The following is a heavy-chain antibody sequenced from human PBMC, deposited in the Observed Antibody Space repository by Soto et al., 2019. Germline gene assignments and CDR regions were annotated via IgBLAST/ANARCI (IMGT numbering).Heavy chain of an antibody. J-gene: IGHJ5*02. D-gene: IGHD2-2*01. Sequence: QVKLVQSGAEVRPPGASVKVSCRASGYSFSDHYVHWVRQAPGHGLEWMGWINPNNGATNYIKKCHDWVTMTRDTSISTVYLEMTRLTFDDTAVYYCAREPDSSTTTDCISSGHCWFDPWGQGTLVTVSS. CDR1: GYSFSDHY. CDR3: AREPDSSTTTDCISSGHCWFDP. V-gene: IGHV1-2*04. CDR2: INPNNGAT.